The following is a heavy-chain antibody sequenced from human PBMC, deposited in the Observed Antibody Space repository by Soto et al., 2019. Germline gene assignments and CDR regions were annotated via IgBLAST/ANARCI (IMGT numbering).Heavy chain of an antibody. CDR1: AGSPSRCY. J-gene: IGHJ6*03. V-gene: IGHV4-34*01. CDR2: INHSGST. Sequence: SQTLSLTCAVYAGSPSRCYWRWFRQPPGKGLEWIGKINHSGSTNDNPSLKSRVTISVDTSKNQFSLKLSSVTAADTAVYYCARVKYSSGWGPYYYYMDVWGKGTTVT. CDR3: ARVKYSSGWGPYYYYMDV. D-gene: IGHD6-19*01.